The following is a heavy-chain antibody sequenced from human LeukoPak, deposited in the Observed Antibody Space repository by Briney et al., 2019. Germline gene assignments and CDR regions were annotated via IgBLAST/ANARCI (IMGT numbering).Heavy chain of an antibody. CDR1: GFTFSSYG. D-gene: IGHD2-21*02. J-gene: IGHJ4*02. V-gene: IGHV3-33*01. CDR3: ARDMGAVVTAMSDY. Sequence: GGSLRLSCAASGFTFSSYGMHWVRQAPGKGLEWVAVIWYDGSNKYYADSVKGRFTISRDNSKNTLYLQMNSLRAEDTAVYYCARDMGAVVTAMSDYWGQGTLVTVSS. CDR2: IWYDGSNK.